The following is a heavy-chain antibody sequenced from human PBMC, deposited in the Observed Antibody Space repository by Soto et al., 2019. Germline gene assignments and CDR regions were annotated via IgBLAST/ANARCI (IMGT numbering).Heavy chain of an antibody. V-gene: IGHV4-39*01. CDR2: IYYIGNT. CDR3: ARRGSAVSVATGFDP. Sequence: PSETLSLTCTVSGGSISTSTYFRDWIRQPPGKGLEWIGSIYYIGNTYYNPSLKSRVTISIDTSENQFSLRLNSVTAADTAVYFCARRGSAVSVATGFDPWGQGTPVTVS. CDR1: GGSISTSTYF. D-gene: IGHD1-1*01. J-gene: IGHJ5*02.